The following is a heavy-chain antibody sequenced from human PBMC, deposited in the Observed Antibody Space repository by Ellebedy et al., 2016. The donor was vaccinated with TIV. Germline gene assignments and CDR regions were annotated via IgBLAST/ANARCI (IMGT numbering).Heavy chain of an antibody. D-gene: IGHD3-22*01. J-gene: IGHJ4*02. CDR1: GFTFSPYA. CDR3: AKGSPGGITMIVVVIPIDY. CDR2: IVGSGA. Sequence: GESLKISCAASGFTFSPYAMAWVRQAPGKGLEWVSGIVGSGAQKYADSVKGRFTISRDNSKNTLYLQMNSLRAEDTAVYYCAKGSPGGITMIVVVIPIDYWGQGTLVTVSS. V-gene: IGHV3-23*01.